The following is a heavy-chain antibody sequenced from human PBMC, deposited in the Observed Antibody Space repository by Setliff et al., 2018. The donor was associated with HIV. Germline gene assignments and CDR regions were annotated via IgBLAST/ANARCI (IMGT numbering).Heavy chain of an antibody. D-gene: IGHD2-15*01. CDR1: GFTFSSYS. V-gene: IGHV3-21*01. J-gene: IGHJ3*02. CDR3: ARDLRCSGGSCYSDAFDI. CDR2: ISSSSSYI. Sequence: GGSLRLSCAASGFTFSSYSMNWVRQAPGKGLEWVSSISSSSSYIYYADSVKGRFTISRDNAKNSLYLQMNSLRAEDTAVYYCARDLRCSGGSCYSDAFDIWGQETMVTVSS.